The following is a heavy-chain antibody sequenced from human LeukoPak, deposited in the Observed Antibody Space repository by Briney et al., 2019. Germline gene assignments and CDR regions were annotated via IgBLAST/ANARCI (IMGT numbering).Heavy chain of an antibody. CDR1: GGTFSSYA. CDR3: ARVLGYSVVVAANPPDY. D-gene: IGHD2-15*01. V-gene: IGHV1-46*01. J-gene: IGHJ4*02. CDR2: INPSGGST. Sequence: ASVKVSFKASGGTFSSYAISWVRQAPGQGLEWMGIINPSGGSTSYAQKFQGRVTMTRDTSTSTVYMELSSLRSEDTAVYYCARVLGYSVVVAANPPDYWGQGTLVTVSS.